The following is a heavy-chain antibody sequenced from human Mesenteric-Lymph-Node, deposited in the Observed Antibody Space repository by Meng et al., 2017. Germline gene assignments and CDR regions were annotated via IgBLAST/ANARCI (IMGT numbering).Heavy chain of an antibody. CDR3: ARDHGSLNWFDP. J-gene: IGHJ5*02. D-gene: IGHD6-25*01. Sequence: QGQMVESGGGLVKAGGSLGLSCAASGFTFSDYYMTWIRQSPGQGLEWLASVSPTSGSLYFADSVKGRFSISRDNAKNSVSLQMTRLRVEDTAVYYCARDHGSLNWFDPWGQGTLVTVSS. CDR2: VSPTSGSL. V-gene: IGHV3-11*04. CDR1: GFTFSDYY.